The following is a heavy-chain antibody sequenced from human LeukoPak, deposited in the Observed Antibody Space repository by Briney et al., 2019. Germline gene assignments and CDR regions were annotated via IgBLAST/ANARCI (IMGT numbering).Heavy chain of an antibody. Sequence: GASVKVSCKASGYTFTSYYMHWVRQAPGQGLEWMGIINPSGGSTSYAQKFQGRVTMTRDTSTSTVYMELSSLRSEDTAVYYCAKEYCTNGVRYKQNYYGMDVWGQATTVTVSS. CDR1: GYTFTSYY. D-gene: IGHD2-8*01. CDR2: INPSGGST. CDR3: AKEYCTNGVRYKQNYYGMDV. J-gene: IGHJ6*02. V-gene: IGHV1-46*01.